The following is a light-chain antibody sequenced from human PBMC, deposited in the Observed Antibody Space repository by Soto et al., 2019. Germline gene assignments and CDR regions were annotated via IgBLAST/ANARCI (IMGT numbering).Light chain of an antibody. CDR1: SSDVGGYNY. Sequence: QSALTQPASVSGSPGQSITISCTGTSSDVGGYNYVSWYQQHPGKAPKLMIYEVSNRPSGVSNRFSGSRSGNTASLTISGLQADDEADYYCASYTVSGTLIFGGGTKVTVL. CDR3: ASYTVSGTLI. CDR2: EVS. V-gene: IGLV2-14*01. J-gene: IGLJ2*01.